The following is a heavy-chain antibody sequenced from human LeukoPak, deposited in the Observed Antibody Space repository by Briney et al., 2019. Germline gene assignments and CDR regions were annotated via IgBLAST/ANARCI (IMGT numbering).Heavy chain of an antibody. Sequence: PGGSLRLSCAASGFTFSSYAMSWVRQAPGKGLEWVSATSGSGGSTYYADSVKGRFTISRDNSKNTLYLQMNSLRAEDTAVYYCAKTGCSSTSCYYWGQGTLVTVSS. CDR2: TSGSGGST. CDR1: GFTFSSYA. V-gene: IGHV3-23*01. CDR3: AKTGCSSTSCYY. J-gene: IGHJ4*02. D-gene: IGHD2-2*01.